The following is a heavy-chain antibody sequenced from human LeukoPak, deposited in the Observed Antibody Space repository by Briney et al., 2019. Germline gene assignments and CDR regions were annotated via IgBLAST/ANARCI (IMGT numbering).Heavy chain of an antibody. J-gene: IGHJ4*02. Sequence: SETLSLTCTVSGGSISSYYWSWLRQPPGKGLEGIGYIYYSGSTNYNPSLKSRVTISVDTSKNQFSLKLSSVTAADTAVYYCARGNSRDGYNFGYWGQGTLVTVSS. V-gene: IGHV4-59*01. D-gene: IGHD5-24*01. CDR3: ARGNSRDGYNFGY. CDR2: IYYSGST. CDR1: GGSISSYY.